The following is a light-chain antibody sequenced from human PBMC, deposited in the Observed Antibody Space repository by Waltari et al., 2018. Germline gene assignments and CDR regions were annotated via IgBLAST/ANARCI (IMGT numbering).Light chain of an antibody. V-gene: IGKV3-20*01. J-gene: IGKJ1*01. CDR2: GAS. CDR3: QQYGTSPPWT. CDR1: QSVASYY. Sequence: EIVLTQSPGTLSLSPGERATLSCRTSQSVASYYIAWYQQKPGQAPRLLIYGASGRNTGIPDSFSGVGSGTDFTLTSTRLEPEDFAVYYCQQYGTSPPWTFGQVTKVEVK.